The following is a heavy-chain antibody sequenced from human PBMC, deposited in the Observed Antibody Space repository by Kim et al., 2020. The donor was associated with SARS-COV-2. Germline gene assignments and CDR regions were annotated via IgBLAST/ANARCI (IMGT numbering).Heavy chain of an antibody. V-gene: IGHV3-23*01. D-gene: IGHD6-6*01. J-gene: IGHJ3*02. CDR3: ASPGTQQLVTAFDI. Sequence: ADAVKGRFTISRDNSKNTLYLQMNSLRAEDTAVYNCASPGTQQLVTAFDIWGQGTMVTVSS.